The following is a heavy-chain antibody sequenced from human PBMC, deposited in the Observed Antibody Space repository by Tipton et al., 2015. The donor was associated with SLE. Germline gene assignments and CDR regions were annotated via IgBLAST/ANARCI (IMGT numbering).Heavy chain of an antibody. CDR1: DGSITSHY. CDR2: LYYTGST. V-gene: IGHV4-59*08. CDR3: ARVNGAVTTYYHYWYGMDV. D-gene: IGHD4-17*01. J-gene: IGHJ6*02. Sequence: TLSLTCTVSDGSITSHYWSWIRQPPGKGLEWIGYLYYTGSTSYNPSLRSRVTISMDTSKNLFSLKLTSVTAADTAVYYCARVNGAVTTYYHYWYGMDVWGQGTTVTVSS.